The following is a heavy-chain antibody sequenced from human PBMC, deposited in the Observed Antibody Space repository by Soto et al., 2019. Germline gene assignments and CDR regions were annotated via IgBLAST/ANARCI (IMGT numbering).Heavy chain of an antibody. Sequence: QVQLVESGGGVVQPGGSLRLSCAASGFTLSSYAMYWVRQVPGKGLEWVGVISHDGNNRYYRDSVKGRFTISRDSSEHTLFLEMNSLRAEDTAVYYCARIREAAATGGAFDIWGQGSVVTVSS. CDR2: ISHDGNNR. J-gene: IGHJ3*02. CDR3: ARIREAAATGGAFDI. CDR1: GFTLSSYA. V-gene: IGHV3-30-3*01. D-gene: IGHD6-25*01.